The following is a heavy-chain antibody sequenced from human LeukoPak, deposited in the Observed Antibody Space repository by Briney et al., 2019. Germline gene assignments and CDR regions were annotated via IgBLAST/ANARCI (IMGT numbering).Heavy chain of an antibody. CDR1: GYTFTSYY. D-gene: IGHD3-10*01. CDR2: INPSGGST. V-gene: IGHV1-46*01. Sequence: ASVKVSCKASGYTFTSYYMHWVRQAPGQGLEWMGIINPSGGSTSYAQKFQGRVTMTRDTSTSTVYMELSSLRSEDTAVYYCAGSRGSGSYGFGMDVWGKGTTVTVSS. J-gene: IGHJ6*04. CDR3: AGSRGSGSYGFGMDV.